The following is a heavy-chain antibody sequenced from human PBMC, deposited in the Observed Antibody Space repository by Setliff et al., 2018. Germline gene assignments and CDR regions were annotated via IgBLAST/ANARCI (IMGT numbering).Heavy chain of an antibody. V-gene: IGHV3-23*01. CDR1: GFTFSTYV. CDR2: IHGEGINT. J-gene: IGHJ4*02. CDR3: TTAPLAAASTC. D-gene: IGHD6-13*01. Sequence: GGSLRLSCAASGFTFSTYVMTWVRQAPGKGLEWVSSIHGEGINTYYADSVKGRFTISRDDSKNTLYLQMNSLKTEDTAVYYCTTAPLAAASTCWGQGTLVTVSS.